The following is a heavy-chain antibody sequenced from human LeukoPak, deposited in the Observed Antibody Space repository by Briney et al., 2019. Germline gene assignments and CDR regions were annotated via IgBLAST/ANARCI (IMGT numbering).Heavy chain of an antibody. Sequence: LRLSCAASGFTFSSYGMHWIRQHPGKGLKWIGYIYYSGSTYYNPSLKSRVTISVDTSKNQFSLKLSSVTAADTAVYYCARDRARWFGELSWFDPWGQGTLVTVSS. D-gene: IGHD3-10*01. V-gene: IGHV4-31*02. CDR2: IYYSGST. J-gene: IGHJ5*02. CDR3: ARDRARWFGELSWFDP. CDR1: GFTFSSYG.